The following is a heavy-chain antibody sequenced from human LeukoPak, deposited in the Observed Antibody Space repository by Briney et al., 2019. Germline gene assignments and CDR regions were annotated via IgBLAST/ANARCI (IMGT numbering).Heavy chain of an antibody. Sequence: GGSLRLSCIASGFKFDDYGMSWVRQVPGKGLEWVSAISGSGGSTYYADSVKGRFTISRDNSKNTLYLQMNSLRAEDTAVYYCAKGSSGLEGYWGQGTLVTVSS. V-gene: IGHV3-23*01. D-gene: IGHD3-22*01. J-gene: IGHJ4*02. CDR3: AKGSSGLEGY. CDR2: ISGSGGST. CDR1: GFKFDDYG.